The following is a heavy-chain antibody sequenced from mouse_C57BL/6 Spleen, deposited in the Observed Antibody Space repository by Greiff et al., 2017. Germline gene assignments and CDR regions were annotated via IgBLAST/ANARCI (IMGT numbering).Heavy chain of an antibody. D-gene: IGHD1-1*01. V-gene: IGHV2-6*01. CDR3: ARDYYGSSPFAY. CDR2: IWGVGST. CDR1: GFSLTSYG. J-gene: IGHJ3*01. Sequence: VQLQQSGPGLVAPSQSLSITCTVSGFSLTSYGVDWVRQSPGKGLEWLGVIWGVGSTNYNSALKSRLSISKDNSKSQVFLKMNSLQTDDTAMYYCARDYYGSSPFAYWGQGTLVTVSA.